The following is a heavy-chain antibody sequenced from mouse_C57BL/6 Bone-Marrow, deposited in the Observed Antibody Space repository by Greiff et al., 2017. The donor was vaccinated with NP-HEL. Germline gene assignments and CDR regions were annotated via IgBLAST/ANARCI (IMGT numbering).Heavy chain of an antibody. V-gene: IGHV1-15*01. CDR1: GYTFTDYE. J-gene: IGHJ3*01. CDR2: IDPETGGT. D-gene: IGHD2-12*01. Sequence: VKLQESGAELVRPGASVTLSCKASGYTFTDYEMHWVKQTPVHGLEWIGAIDPETGGTAYNQKFKGKAILTADKSSSTAYMELRSLTSEDSAVYYCLYEGWFAYWGQGTLVTVSA. CDR3: LYEGWFAY.